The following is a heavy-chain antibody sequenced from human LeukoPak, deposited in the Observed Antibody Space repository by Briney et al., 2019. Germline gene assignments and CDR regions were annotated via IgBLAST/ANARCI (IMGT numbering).Heavy chain of an antibody. V-gene: IGHV3-23*01. CDR2: ITGSGDTT. D-gene: IGHD1-1*01. CDR3: GKDPQQLNIYWFDP. CDR1: GFTFRSYA. Sequence: PGGSLRLSCAASGFTFRSYAMTWVRQAPGKGLDWVSSITGSGDTTYYADSVRGRFTISRDNSKNTLFLQMNSLRADDTAVYYCGKDPQQLNIYWFDPWGQGTLVTVSS. J-gene: IGHJ5*02.